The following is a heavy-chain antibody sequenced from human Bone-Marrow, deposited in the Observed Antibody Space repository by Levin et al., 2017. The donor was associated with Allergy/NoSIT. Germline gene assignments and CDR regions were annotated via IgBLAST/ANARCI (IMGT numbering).Heavy chain of an antibody. V-gene: IGHV1-2*02. J-gene: IGHJ4*02. D-gene: IGHD3-10*02. CDR2: ISGYNGAT. CDR3: ARDPAHDVDSDY. CDR1: GFPFSDYY. Sequence: ASVKVSCQTSGFPFSDYYTHWVRQAPGQGLEWMGWISGYNGATNYAQKFGGRVSLTRDASISTVYMDISNLKSDDTAVYYCARDPAHDVDSDYWGQGTLVTVSS.